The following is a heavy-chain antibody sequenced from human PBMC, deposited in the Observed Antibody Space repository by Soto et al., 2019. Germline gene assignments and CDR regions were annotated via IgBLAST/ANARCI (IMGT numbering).Heavy chain of an antibody. V-gene: IGHV3-30-3*01. Sequence: PGGSLRLSCAASGFTFSSYAMHWVRQAPGKGLEWVAVISYDGSNKYYADSVKGRFTISRDNSKNTLYLQMNSLRAEDTAVYYCARDGDSLDSEPSGFDYWGQGTLVTVS. CDR2: ISYDGSNK. CDR1: GFTFSSYA. D-gene: IGHD5-18*01. J-gene: IGHJ4*02. CDR3: ARDGDSLDSEPSGFDY.